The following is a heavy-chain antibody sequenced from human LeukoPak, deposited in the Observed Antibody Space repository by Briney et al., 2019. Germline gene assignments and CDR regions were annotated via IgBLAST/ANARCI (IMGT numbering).Heavy chain of an antibody. CDR3: VKGGQYSSSSHFDY. CDR2: ISSKGVST. CDR1: GFTISIYA. V-gene: IGHV3-64D*09. J-gene: IGHJ4*02. D-gene: IGHD6-6*01. Sequence: GGSLRPSCSASGFTISIYAMHWVRQAPGKGLEYVSGISSKGVSTYYADSVKGRFTISRDNSKDTMFLQMSSLRAEDTAVYYCVKGGQYSSSSHFDYWGQGTLVTVSS.